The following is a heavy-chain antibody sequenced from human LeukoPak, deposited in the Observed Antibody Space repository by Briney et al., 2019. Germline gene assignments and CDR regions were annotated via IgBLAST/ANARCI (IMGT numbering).Heavy chain of an antibody. D-gene: IGHD5-24*01. Sequence: GGSLRLSCAASGFTFSTYGFNWVRQAPGKGLEWVSSISSSNSYTDYADSVEGRFTISRDNAKDSLYLQMNSLRAEDTAVYYCASNREAVWGQGTTVTVSS. V-gene: IGHV3-21*01. CDR3: ASNREAV. J-gene: IGHJ6*02. CDR1: GFTFSTYG. CDR2: ISSSNSYT.